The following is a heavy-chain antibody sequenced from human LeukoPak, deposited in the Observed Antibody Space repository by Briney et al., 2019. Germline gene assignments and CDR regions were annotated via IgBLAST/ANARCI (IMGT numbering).Heavy chain of an antibody. CDR1: GFTVSSNY. J-gene: IGHJ3*02. CDR3: ARDRDAFDI. Sequence: PGGSLRLSCAASGFTVSSNYMSWVRQAPGKGLEWVSAISGSGGSTYYADSVKGRFTISRDNSKNTLYLQMNSLRAEDTAVYYCARDRDAFDIWGQGTMVTVSS. V-gene: IGHV3-23*01. CDR2: ISGSGGST.